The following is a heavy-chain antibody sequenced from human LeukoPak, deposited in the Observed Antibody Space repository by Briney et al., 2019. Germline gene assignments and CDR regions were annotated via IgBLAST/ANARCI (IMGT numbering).Heavy chain of an antibody. CDR2: IYTSGST. V-gene: IGHV4-61*02. CDR3: ARDFYQSSSWYGRYYYYYMDV. Sequence: PSETLSLTCTVSGGSISSSSYYWSWIRQPAGKGLEWIGRIYTSGSTNYNPSLKSRVTISVDTSKNQSSLKLSSVTAADTAVYYCARDFYQSSSWYGRYYYYYMDVWGKGTTVTISS. J-gene: IGHJ6*03. D-gene: IGHD6-13*01. CDR1: GGSISSSSYY.